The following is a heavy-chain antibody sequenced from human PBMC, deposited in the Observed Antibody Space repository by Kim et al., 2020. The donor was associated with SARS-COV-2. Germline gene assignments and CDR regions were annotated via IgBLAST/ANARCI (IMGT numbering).Heavy chain of an antibody. D-gene: IGHD3-10*01. CDR2: INHSGST. V-gene: IGHV4-34*01. CDR1: GGSFSGYY. J-gene: IGHJ5*02. Sequence: SETLSLTCAVYGGSFSGYYWSWIRQPPGKGLEWIGEINHSGSTNYNPSLKSRVTISVDTFKNQFSLKLSSVTAADTAVYYCARGGAVLLWFGELLRDNWFDPWGRGTLVTVSS. CDR3: ARGGAVLLWFGELLRDNWFDP.